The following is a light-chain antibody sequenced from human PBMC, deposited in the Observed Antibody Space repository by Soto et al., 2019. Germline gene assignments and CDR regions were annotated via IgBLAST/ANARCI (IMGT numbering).Light chain of an antibody. Sequence: DIQMTQSPSSLSASVGARLTITCRASQSISSYLNWYQQKPRKAPKLLIYAASSLQSGVPSRFSGSGSGTDFTLTISRLQPEDFATYYCQQTYSTPQTFGQGNKLEIK. V-gene: IGKV1-39*01. J-gene: IGKJ2*01. CDR1: QSISSY. CDR3: QQTYSTPQT. CDR2: AAS.